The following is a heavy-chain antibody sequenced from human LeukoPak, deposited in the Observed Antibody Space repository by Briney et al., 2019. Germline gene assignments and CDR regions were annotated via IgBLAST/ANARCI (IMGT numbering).Heavy chain of an antibody. CDR2: ISWNSGSI. V-gene: IGHV3-9*01. D-gene: IGHD3-22*01. CDR1: GFTFSSYA. CDR3: AKGLYYDSSGPVGY. Sequence: PGGSLRLSCAASGFTFSSYAMSWVRQAPGKGLEWVSGISWNSGSIGYADSVKGRFTISRDNAKNSLYLQMNSLRAEDTALYYCAKGLYYDSSGPVGYWGQGTLVTVSS. J-gene: IGHJ4*02.